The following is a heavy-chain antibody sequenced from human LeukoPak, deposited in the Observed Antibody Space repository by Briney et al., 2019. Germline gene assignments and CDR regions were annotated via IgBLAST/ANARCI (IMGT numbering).Heavy chain of an antibody. CDR1: GFTFSNNW. J-gene: IGHJ4*02. V-gene: IGHV3-48*01. CDR3: ARAFGEFYFDY. D-gene: IGHD3-10*01. CDR2: ISISSNTI. Sequence: GGSLRLSCAASGFTFSNNWMTWVRQAPGKGLEWVSYISISSNTIFYADSVKGRFTISRDNSKNTLYLQMNSLRAEDTAVYYCARAFGEFYFDYWGQGTLVTVSS.